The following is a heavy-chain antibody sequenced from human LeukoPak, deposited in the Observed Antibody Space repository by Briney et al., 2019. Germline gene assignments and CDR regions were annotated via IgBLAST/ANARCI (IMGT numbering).Heavy chain of an antibody. CDR2: IYYSGST. Sequence: PSETLSLTCTVSGGSISSYYWSWIRQPPGKGLEWIGYIYYSGSTNYNPSLKSRVTISVDTSKNQFSLKLSSVTAADTAVYYCARSGGYCSGGSCEIDYWGQGTLVTVSS. CDR1: GGSISSYY. V-gene: IGHV4-59*01. CDR3: ARSGGYCSGGSCEIDY. D-gene: IGHD2-15*01. J-gene: IGHJ4*02.